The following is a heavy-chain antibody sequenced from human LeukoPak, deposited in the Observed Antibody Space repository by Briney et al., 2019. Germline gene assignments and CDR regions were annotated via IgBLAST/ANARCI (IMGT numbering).Heavy chain of an antibody. CDR3: ARGFRGDNFDY. D-gene: IGHD7-27*01. Sequence: SSETLSLTCSVSGYSMSSAYYWGWIRQPPGKGLEWIGIMYHSGSTNYNPSLKSRVTISVDTSKNQFSLKLSSATAADTAVYFCARGFRGDNFDYWGQGTLVTVSS. CDR1: GYSMSSAYY. J-gene: IGHJ4*02. V-gene: IGHV4-38-2*02. CDR2: MYHSGST.